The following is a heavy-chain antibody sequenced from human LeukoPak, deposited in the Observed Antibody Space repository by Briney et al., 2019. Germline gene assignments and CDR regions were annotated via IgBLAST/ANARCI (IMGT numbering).Heavy chain of an antibody. CDR1: GYSFIAYY. Sequence: ASVKVSCKASGYSFIAYYMHWVRQAPGQGLEWMGWINPNSGGTNYAQKFQGRVTMTRDTSISTAYMELSRLRSDDTAVYYCARERITMVRGAKSNWFDPWGQGTLVTVSS. V-gene: IGHV1-2*02. D-gene: IGHD3-10*01. CDR3: ARERITMVRGAKSNWFDP. J-gene: IGHJ5*02. CDR2: INPNSGGT.